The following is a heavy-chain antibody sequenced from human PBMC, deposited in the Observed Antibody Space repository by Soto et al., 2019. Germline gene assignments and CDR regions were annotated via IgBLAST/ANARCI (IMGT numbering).Heavy chain of an antibody. CDR2: INLNDGGT. Sequence: QVQWVQSGTEVKKPGASVKVSCKTSEYSFGDYYLHWVRQAPEQGLEWMGWINLNDGGTNSPRTFQGRLTMTRDRSITSVYMELCRLRSADTAVYFCGRDAPSHASLFKLWGQGSLVTVSS. D-gene: IGHD3-3*01. V-gene: IGHV1-2*02. J-gene: IGHJ4*02. CDR1: EYSFGDYY. CDR3: GRDAPSHASLFKL.